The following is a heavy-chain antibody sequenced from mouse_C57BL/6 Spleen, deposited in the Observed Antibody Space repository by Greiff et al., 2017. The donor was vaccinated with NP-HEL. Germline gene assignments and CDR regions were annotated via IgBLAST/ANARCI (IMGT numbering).Heavy chain of an antibody. D-gene: IGHD2-4*01. Sequence: VQLQESGPELVKPGASVKISCKASGYAFSSSWMNWVKQRPGKGLEWIGRIYPGDGDTNYNGKFKGKATLTADKSSSTAYMQLSSLTSEDSAVYFCARSMQDYDDYYAMDYWGQGTSVTVSS. CDR3: ARSMQDYDDYYAMDY. J-gene: IGHJ4*01. V-gene: IGHV1-82*01. CDR1: GYAFSSSW. CDR2: IYPGDGDT.